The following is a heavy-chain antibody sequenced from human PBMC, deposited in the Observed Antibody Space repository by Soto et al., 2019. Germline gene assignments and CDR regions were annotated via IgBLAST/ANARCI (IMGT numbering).Heavy chain of an antibody. D-gene: IGHD6-19*01. J-gene: IGHJ4*02. Sequence: SETLSLTCTVSGGSISSYYWSWMRQSPGKGLEWIGYIYYSGSTNYNPSLKSRVTISVDTSKNHFSLKLSSVTAADTAVYYCAGSSRANYFDYWGQGTLVTVSS. CDR1: GGSISSYY. CDR2: IYYSGST. CDR3: AGSSRANYFDY. V-gene: IGHV4-59*01.